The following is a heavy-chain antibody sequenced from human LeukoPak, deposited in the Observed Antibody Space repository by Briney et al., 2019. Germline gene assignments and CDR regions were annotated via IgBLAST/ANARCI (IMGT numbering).Heavy chain of an antibody. CDR3: ASSRVIEMAPRVNWFDP. J-gene: IGHJ5*02. D-gene: IGHD5-24*01. CDR1: GYTFTSYY. Sequence: GASVKVSCKASGYTFTSYYMHWVRQAPGQGLEWMGIINPSGGSTSYAQKFQGRVTMTRDMSTSTVYMELSSLRSEDTAVYYCASSRVIEMAPRVNWFDPWGQGTLVTVSS. V-gene: IGHV1-46*01. CDR2: INPSGGST.